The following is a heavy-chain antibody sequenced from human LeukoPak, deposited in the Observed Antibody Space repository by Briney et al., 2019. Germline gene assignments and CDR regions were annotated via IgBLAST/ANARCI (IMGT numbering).Heavy chain of an antibody. D-gene: IGHD1-26*01. CDR1: GSGFRKNW. CDR2: IKRTIDGGTP. CDR3: TTDPPGAY. J-gene: IGHJ4*02. V-gene: IGHV3-15*01. Sequence: GGPLNLPCAFPGSGFRKNWMSRARQAPGKGREWVGRIKRTIDGGTPDYAAPVKGRFTISRDDSKNTLYLQMNSLESDDTALYFCTTDPPGAYWGQGTLVAVSS.